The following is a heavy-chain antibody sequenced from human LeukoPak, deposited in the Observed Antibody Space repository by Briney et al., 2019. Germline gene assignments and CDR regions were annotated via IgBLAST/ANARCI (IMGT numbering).Heavy chain of an antibody. CDR1: GFTFSHYG. CDR3: SRDRGVRGDIITDYLDQ. CDR2: TWNGKNDK. J-gene: IGHJ4*02. V-gene: IGHV3-33*01. Sequence: GGSLRLSCATSGFTFSHYGMHWVRQAPGKGLDWVAVTWNGKNDKYYADSVKGRFTISRDDSKNTMYLQMNSLRAEVTAVYFCSRDRGVRGDIITDYLDQWGQGTLVTVSS. D-gene: IGHD3-10*01.